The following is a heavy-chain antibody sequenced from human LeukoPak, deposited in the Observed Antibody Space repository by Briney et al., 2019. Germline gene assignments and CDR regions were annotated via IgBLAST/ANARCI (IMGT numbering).Heavy chain of an antibody. CDR3: ASVSIAAAGTLPLGY. Sequence: ASVKVSCKASGYTFTSYGISWVRQAPGQGLEWMGWISAYNGNTNYAQKLQGRVTMTTDTSTSTAYMELRSLRSDDTAVYHCASVSIAAAGTLPLGYWGQGTPVTVSS. CDR1: GYTFTSYG. CDR2: ISAYNGNT. D-gene: IGHD6-13*01. J-gene: IGHJ4*02. V-gene: IGHV1-18*01.